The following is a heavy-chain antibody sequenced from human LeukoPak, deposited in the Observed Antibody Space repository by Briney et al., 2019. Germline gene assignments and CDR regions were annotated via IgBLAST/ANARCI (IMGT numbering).Heavy chain of an antibody. CDR1: GFIFSGHT. Sequence: GGSLRLSCAASGFIFSGHTMTWVRQTPGKGLEWVSAIVFSGGNTYYADSVKGRFTISRDNSKNSLFLQMDSLRAEDTALYYCERSIGLTGGCVDVWGEGPTVAVSS. D-gene: IGHD3-9*01. CDR3: ERSIGLTGGCVDV. J-gene: IGHJ6*01. V-gene: IGHV3-23*01. CDR2: IVFSGGNT.